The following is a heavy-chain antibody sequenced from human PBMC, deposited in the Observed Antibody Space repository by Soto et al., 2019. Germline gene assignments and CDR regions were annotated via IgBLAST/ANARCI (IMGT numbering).Heavy chain of an antibody. Sequence: SVKVSCKASGGTFSGYAISWVRQAPGQGLEWMGEIIPMFGTSNYAQKFQGRVTITADESTSTAYMELSSLRSEDTAVYYCARDSSGYYDILTGSYYYYYGMVVWGQGTTVTVS. J-gene: IGHJ6*02. V-gene: IGHV1-69*13. CDR2: IIPMFGTS. CDR1: GGTFSGYA. CDR3: ARDSSGYYDILTGSYYYYYGMVV. D-gene: IGHD3-9*01.